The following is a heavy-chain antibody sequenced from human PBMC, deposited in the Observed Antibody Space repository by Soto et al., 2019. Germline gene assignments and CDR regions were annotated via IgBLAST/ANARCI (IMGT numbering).Heavy chain of an antibody. D-gene: IGHD3-22*01. V-gene: IGHV1-69*01. Sequence: QVQLVQSGAEVKKPGSSVKVSCKASRGTFSSYAISWVRQAPGQGLEWMGGIIPIFGTANYAQKFQGRVRITADESTSTAYMELSSLRSEDTAVYYCARDQGIVVVIGGGAFDIWGQGTMVTVSS. CDR3: ARDQGIVVVIGGGAFDI. J-gene: IGHJ3*02. CDR1: RGTFSSYA. CDR2: IIPIFGTA.